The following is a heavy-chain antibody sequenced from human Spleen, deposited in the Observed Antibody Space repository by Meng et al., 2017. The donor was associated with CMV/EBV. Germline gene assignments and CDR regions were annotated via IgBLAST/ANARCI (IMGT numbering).Heavy chain of an antibody. J-gene: IGHJ6*02. Sequence: GGSLRLSCAASGFTFSSYTMNWVRQAPGKGLEWVAALSNDGREKYYADSVKGRFILSRDYSKYTLYLQMNSLRAEDTAVYYCARDNSAANRYYYGMDVWGQGTTVTVSS. CDR2: LSNDGREK. CDR1: GFTFSSYT. V-gene: IGHV3-30*03. D-gene: IGHD4-23*01. CDR3: ARDNSAANRYYYGMDV.